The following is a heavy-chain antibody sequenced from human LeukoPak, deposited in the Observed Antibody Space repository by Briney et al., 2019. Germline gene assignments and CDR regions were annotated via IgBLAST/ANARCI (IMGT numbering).Heavy chain of an antibody. V-gene: IGHV3-30-3*01. D-gene: IGHD3-3*01. CDR3: AVGVWSGXVXYFDY. CDR2: ISSDGSKK. J-gene: IGHJ4*02. CDR1: GSTNA. Sequence: GGSLRLSCVDSGSTNAMHWVRQAPGKGLEWVAVISSDGSKKYYAXXXKGRFTISRDSSKNTLYLQMNSLRVEDTAVYYCAVGVWSGXVXYFDYWGQGTLVTVSS.